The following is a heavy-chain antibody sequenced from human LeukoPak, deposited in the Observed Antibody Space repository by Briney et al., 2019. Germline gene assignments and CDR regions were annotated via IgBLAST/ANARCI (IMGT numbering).Heavy chain of an antibody. CDR1: GFTFSSYS. CDR2: ISSSSSYI. D-gene: IGHD6-13*01. Sequence: GGSLRLSCAASGFTFSSYSMNWVRQAPGKGLEWVSSISSSSSYIYYADSVEGRFTISRDNAKNSLYLQMNSLRAEDTAVYYCAREEQLVPDYWGQGTLVTVSS. CDR3: AREEQLVPDY. J-gene: IGHJ4*02. V-gene: IGHV3-21*01.